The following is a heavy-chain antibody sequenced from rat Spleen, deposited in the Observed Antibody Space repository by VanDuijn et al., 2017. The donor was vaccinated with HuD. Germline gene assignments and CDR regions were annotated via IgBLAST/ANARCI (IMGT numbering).Heavy chain of an antibody. Sequence: EVQLVESGGGLVQPGRSLKLSCAASGFTFDNYYMAWVRQAPTKGLEWVASVSTGGGNTYYRDSVKGRFSISRDNSKSTLYLQMDSLRSEDTATYYCATRDGGYPHWGQGVMDTVSS. D-gene: IGHD1-11*01. CDR1: GFTFDNYY. J-gene: IGHJ2*01. CDR3: ATRDGGYPH. CDR2: VSTGGGNT. V-gene: IGHV5S23*01.